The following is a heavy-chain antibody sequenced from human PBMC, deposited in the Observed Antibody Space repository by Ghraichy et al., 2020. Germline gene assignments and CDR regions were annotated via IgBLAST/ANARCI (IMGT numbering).Heavy chain of an antibody. V-gene: IGHV4-30-2*01. Sequence: LSLTCLVSGGSVTNGVYSWSWIRQPPGKGLEWVGHIHPSGVTYYNPSLNSRVTISVASSKNHFSLTLDSVTAADTAVYYCVRLQSAFYFDYYLDVWGKGITVTVSS. J-gene: IGHJ6*03. D-gene: IGHD1-1*01. CDR2: IHPSGVT. CDR3: VRLQSAFYFDYYLDV. CDR1: GGSVTNGVYS.